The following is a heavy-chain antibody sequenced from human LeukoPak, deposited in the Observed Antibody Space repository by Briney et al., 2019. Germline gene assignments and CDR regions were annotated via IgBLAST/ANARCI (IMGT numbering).Heavy chain of an antibody. V-gene: IGHV3-7*01. J-gene: IGHJ4*02. CDR3: ARENVDTAMGLYFDY. CDR1: GFTFSSYW. CDR2: MKQDGSEK. D-gene: IGHD5-18*01. Sequence: GGSLRLSCAASGFTFSSYWMSWVRQAPGKGLEWVANMKQDGSEKYYVDSVKGRFTISRDNAKNSLYLQMNSLRAEDTAVYYCARENVDTAMGLYFDYWGQGTLVTVSS.